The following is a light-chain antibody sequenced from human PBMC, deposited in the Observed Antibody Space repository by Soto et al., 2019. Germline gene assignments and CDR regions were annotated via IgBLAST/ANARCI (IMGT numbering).Light chain of an antibody. J-gene: IGLJ7*01. CDR3: CSYAGASLWV. CDR1: SSDVGGYNY. CDR2: DVS. V-gene: IGLV2-11*01. Sequence: QSALTQPRSVSGSPGQSVTISCTSSDVGGYNYVSWYQQHPGKAPKLVIYDVSKRPSGVPDRFSGSKSGNTASLTISGLQAEDEADYYCCSYAGASLWVFGGGTQLPV.